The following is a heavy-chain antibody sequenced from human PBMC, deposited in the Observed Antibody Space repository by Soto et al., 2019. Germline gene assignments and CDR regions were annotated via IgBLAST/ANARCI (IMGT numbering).Heavy chain of an antibody. CDR2: IKSKYDGGTI. Sequence: GGSLRLSCAGSGFTFSNAWMNWVRQAPGKGLEWVSRIKSKYDGGTIDFAAPVKGRFTISRDDSKNTVYLQINSLKIEDTAVYYCSTGGYYFDYWGQGTQVTVSS. CDR3: STGGYYFDY. CDR1: GFTFSNAW. J-gene: IGHJ4*02. V-gene: IGHV3-15*07.